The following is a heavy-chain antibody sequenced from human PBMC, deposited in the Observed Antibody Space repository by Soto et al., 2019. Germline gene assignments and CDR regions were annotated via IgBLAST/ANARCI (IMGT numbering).Heavy chain of an antibody. D-gene: IGHD3-10*01. V-gene: IGHV4-59*08. J-gene: IGHJ5*02. CDR2: IYYSGST. Sequence: SETLSLTCTVSGGSISSYYWSWIRQPPGKGLEWIGYIYYSGSTNYSPSLKSRVTISVDTSKNQFSLKLSSVTAADTAVYYCARRIMVRGVISRFDWFDPWGQGTLVT. CDR1: GGSISSYY. CDR3: ARRIMVRGVISRFDWFDP.